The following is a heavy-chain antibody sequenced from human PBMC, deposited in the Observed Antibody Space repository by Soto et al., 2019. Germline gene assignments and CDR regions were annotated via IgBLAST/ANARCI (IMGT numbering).Heavy chain of an antibody. Sequence: QVQLQESGPGLVKPSETLSLTCTVSGASVSGYYWNWIRQPPGKGLEWIGYVYYSGNTNYNPSLKGPVPTSLAPPNTLFPLNLTSVPAAAPALFFCVGGGGWLPDYWGQGSLVTVSS. J-gene: IGHJ4*02. CDR2: VYYSGNT. CDR1: GASVSGYY. V-gene: IGHV4-59*02. D-gene: IGHD5-12*01. CDR3: VGGGGWLPDY.